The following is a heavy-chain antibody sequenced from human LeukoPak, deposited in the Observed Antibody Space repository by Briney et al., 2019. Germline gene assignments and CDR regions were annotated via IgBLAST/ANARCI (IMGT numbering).Heavy chain of an antibody. Sequence: TGGSLRLSCAASGFTFSSYAMSWVRQAPGKGLEWVSAISGSGGSTYYADSVKGRFTISRDNSKNTLYLQMNSLRAEDTAVYYCAKDSKRTYYDFWSGYYFDYWGQGTLVTVSS. J-gene: IGHJ4*02. CDR1: GFTFSSYA. D-gene: IGHD3-3*01. V-gene: IGHV3-23*01. CDR3: AKDSKRTYYDFWSGYYFDY. CDR2: ISGSGGST.